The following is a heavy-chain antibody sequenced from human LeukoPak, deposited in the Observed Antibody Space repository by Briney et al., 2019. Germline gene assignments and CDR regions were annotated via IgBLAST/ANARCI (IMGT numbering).Heavy chain of an antibody. CDR3: AKGRLEYFDY. Sequence: PGGSLRLSCAASGFTFSSYGMHWVRQAPGKGLEWVAFIRYDGSNKYYADSVKGRFTISRDNSKNTLYLQMNSLRVEDTAVYYCAKGRLEYFDYWGQGTLVTVSS. D-gene: IGHD6-6*01. CDR1: GFTFSSYG. J-gene: IGHJ4*02. CDR2: IRYDGSNK. V-gene: IGHV3-30*02.